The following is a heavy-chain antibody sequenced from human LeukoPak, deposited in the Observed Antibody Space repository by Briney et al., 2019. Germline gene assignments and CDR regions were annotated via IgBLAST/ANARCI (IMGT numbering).Heavy chain of an antibody. J-gene: IGHJ4*02. CDR3: ARALGSPVXXXFVDN. Sequence: GGSLRLSCAASGFTFSNYWMSWVRQAPGKGLEWVANIKQDGSEKYYVDSVKGRFTISRDNAQSSLYLQMNSLRAEDTAVYYCARALGSPVXXXFVDNWGQGTLVTVSS. D-gene: IGHD3-10*01. V-gene: IGHV3-7*01. CDR2: IKQDGSEK. CDR1: GFTFSNYW.